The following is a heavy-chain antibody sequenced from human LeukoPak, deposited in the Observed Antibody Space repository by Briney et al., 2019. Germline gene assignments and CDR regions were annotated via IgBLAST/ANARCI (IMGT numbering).Heavy chain of an antibody. CDR1: EFTFDDYA. D-gene: IGHD6-19*01. CDR3: AKTPSATDSSGWRYYYYGMDV. Sequence: SGGSLRLSCAASEFTFDDYAMHGVRQAPGKGLEWVFLISGDGGSTYYADSVKGPFTISRDNSKTSLYLQMNGLRTEDTALYYCAKTPSATDSSGWRYYYYGMDVWGQGTTVTVSS. J-gene: IGHJ6*02. V-gene: IGHV3-43*02. CDR2: ISGDGGST.